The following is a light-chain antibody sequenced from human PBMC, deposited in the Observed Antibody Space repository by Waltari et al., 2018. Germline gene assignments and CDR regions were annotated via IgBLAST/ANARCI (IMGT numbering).Light chain of an antibody. Sequence: EIVLTQSQCTLSMSPGERATLSCRASQTVRTTYLAWYQQKPGQAPTLLIYGASSRATGIPDRFSGSGSGTDFSLTISSLEPEDFAVYYCQQYDISPLTFGGGTKVEIK. CDR3: QQYDISPLT. CDR2: GAS. J-gene: IGKJ4*01. CDR1: QTVRTTY. V-gene: IGKV3-20*01.